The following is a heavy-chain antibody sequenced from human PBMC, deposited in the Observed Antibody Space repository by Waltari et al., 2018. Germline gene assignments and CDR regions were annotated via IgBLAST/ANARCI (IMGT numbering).Heavy chain of an antibody. CDR2: ISVYNGKT. D-gene: IGHD6-19*01. CDR1: GFTFTSYG. CDR3: ARREAVAGLDY. Sequence: QVQLVQSGAVVKEPGASLKVSCKASGFTFTSYGVTWVRQAPGQGLEWMGWISVYNGKTDYAQNFRGRVTMTAETSTNTAYMELRSLRSDDTAVYYCARREAVAGLDYWGQGTLVTVSS. J-gene: IGHJ4*02. V-gene: IGHV1-18*01.